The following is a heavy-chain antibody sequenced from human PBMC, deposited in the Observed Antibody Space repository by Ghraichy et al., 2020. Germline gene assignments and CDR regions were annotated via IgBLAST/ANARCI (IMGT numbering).Heavy chain of an antibody. CDR2: IDPSDSFT. CDR1: GYIFTRFW. J-gene: IGHJ4*02. Sequence: GGSLRLSCKGSGYIFTRFWITWVRQKPGKGLEWMGRIDPSDSFTNYGPSFEGHVTISVDKSITTAYLHWSNLKASDTATYYCARVQYSTSWGIYDFWGQGTPVTVSS. CDR3: ARVQYSTSWGIYDF. V-gene: IGHV5-10-1*01. D-gene: IGHD2-2*01.